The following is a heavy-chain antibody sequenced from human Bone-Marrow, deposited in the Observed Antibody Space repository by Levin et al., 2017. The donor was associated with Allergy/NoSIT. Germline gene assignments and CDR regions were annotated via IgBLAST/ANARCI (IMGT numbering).Heavy chain of an antibody. J-gene: IGHJ4*02. CDR2: IIPIFGTA. CDR1: GGTFSSYA. D-gene: IGHD6-6*01. Sequence: GASVKVSCKASGGTFSSYAISWVRQAPGQGLEWMGGIIPIFGTANYAQKFQGRVTITADESTSTAYMELSSLRSEDTAVYYCAREGLLAAQHLVRLPFDYWGQGTLVTVSS. V-gene: IGHV1-69*13. CDR3: AREGLLAAQHLVRLPFDY.